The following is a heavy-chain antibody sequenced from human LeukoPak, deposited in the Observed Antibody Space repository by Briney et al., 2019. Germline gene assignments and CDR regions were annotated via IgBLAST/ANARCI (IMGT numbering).Heavy chain of an antibody. CDR3: ATTSVPVAAAAGTRWALDY. CDR2: FDPEDGET. Sequence: ASVKVSRKVSGYTLTELSMHWVRQAPGKGLEWMGGFDPEDGETTYAQKFQGRVTMTEDTSTDTAYMELSSLRSEDTAVYYCATTSVPVAAAAGTRWALDYWGQGTLVTVSS. CDR1: GYTLTELS. D-gene: IGHD6-13*01. J-gene: IGHJ4*02. V-gene: IGHV1-24*01.